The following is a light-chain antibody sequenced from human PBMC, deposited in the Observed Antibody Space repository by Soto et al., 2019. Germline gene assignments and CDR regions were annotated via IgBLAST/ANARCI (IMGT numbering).Light chain of an antibody. CDR3: EHDSASSPWT. V-gene: IGKV1-5*03. Sequence: DIQMTQSPSTLSASVGDRVTITCRASQSVDVSLAWFQQKPGKAPKVLIHKASSLDSGVPSRFSGSGSGTEFTLTVTSLQPDDFATYDCEHDSASSPWTFGQGTKVEIK. J-gene: IGKJ1*01. CDR2: KAS. CDR1: QSVDVS.